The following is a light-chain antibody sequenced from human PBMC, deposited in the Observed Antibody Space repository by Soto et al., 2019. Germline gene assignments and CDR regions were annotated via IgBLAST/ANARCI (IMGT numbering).Light chain of an antibody. V-gene: IGKV1-39*01. CDR3: QQTYSTPSI. CDR2: SKF. CDR1: QSIKNY. J-gene: IGKJ4*01. Sequence: DIQMTQSPSSLSASVGDRVTITCRASQSIKNYLNWYQQKPGKAPKLLIYSKFSLQSGVTSRLSGSGSGTDFTLTISSLQPEDFATYYCQQTYSTPSIFGGGTKVDIK.